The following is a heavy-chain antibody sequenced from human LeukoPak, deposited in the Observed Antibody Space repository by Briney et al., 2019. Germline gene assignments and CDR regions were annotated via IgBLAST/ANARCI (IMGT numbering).Heavy chain of an antibody. D-gene: IGHD7-27*01. CDR3: ATLGDAFDI. J-gene: IGHJ3*02. Sequence: GGSLRLSCAASGFTFSSYGMHWVRQAPGKGLEWVAVIWSDGSNKSYADSVKGRFTISRDNSKNTLYLQMNSLRAEDTAVYYCATLGDAFDIWGQGTMVTVSS. CDR2: IWSDGSNK. V-gene: IGHV3-33*01. CDR1: GFTFSSYG.